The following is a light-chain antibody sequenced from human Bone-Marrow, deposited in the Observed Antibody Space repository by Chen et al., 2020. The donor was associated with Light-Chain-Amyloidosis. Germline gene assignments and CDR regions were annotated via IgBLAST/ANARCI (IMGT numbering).Light chain of an antibody. CDR1: DLPTKY. V-gene: IGLV3-25*03. J-gene: IGLJ2*01. CDR3: QSADSSGTYEVI. CDR2: RDT. Sequence: SYELTQPPSVSVSPGQTARITCSGDDLPTKYAYWYQQKPGQAPVLVIHRDTERPSGFSELFSCSSSGTTATFTISGVQAEDEADYHCQSADSSGTYEVIFGGGTKLTVL.